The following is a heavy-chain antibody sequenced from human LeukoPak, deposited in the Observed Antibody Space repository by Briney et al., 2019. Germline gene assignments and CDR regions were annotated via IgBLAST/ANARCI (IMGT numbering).Heavy chain of an antibody. CDR3: ASEQWLVRGPVY. J-gene: IGHJ4*02. CDR2: INPSGGST. D-gene: IGHD6-19*01. V-gene: IGHV1-46*01. Sequence: ASVKVSCKASGYTFTSYYMHWVRQAPGQGLEWMGIINPSGGSTSYAQKFQGRVTITTDESTSTAYMELSSLRSEDTAVYYCASEQWLVRGPVYWGQGTLVTVSS. CDR1: GYTFTSYY.